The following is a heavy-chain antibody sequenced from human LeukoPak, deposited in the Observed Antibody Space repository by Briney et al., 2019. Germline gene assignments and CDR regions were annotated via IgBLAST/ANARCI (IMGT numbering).Heavy chain of an antibody. D-gene: IGHD6-13*01. V-gene: IGHV3-33*01. CDR2: IWYDGSNK. CDR1: GFTFSSYG. J-gene: IGHJ4*02. CDR3: ARVYSSSWPLDY. Sequence: PGGSLRLSCAASGFTFSSYGMHWVRQAPGKGLEWVAVIWYDGSNKYYADSVKGRFTISRDNSKNTLYLQMNSLRAEDTAVYYCARVYSSSWPLDYWGQGTLVTVSS.